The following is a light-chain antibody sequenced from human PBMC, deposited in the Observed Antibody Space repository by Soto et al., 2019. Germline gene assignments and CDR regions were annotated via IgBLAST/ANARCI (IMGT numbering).Light chain of an antibody. Sequence: VMTQSPASLSVSPGDRVTISCRASQSVSNDLAWYQQKPGQAPRLLIYGASTWASGIPARFSGSYSGTEFTLTISSLQSEDFAIYYCQQDYKYPLTFGRGTKVEIK. CDR3: QQDYKYPLT. V-gene: IGKV3-15*01. CDR1: QSVSND. CDR2: GAS. J-gene: IGKJ4*01.